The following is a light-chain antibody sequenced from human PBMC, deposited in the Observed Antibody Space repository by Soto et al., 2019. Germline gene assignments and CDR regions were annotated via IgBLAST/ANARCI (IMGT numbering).Light chain of an antibody. V-gene: IGLV2-8*01. Sequence: QSALTQPPSASGSPGQSVTISCTGTSSDVGAYKYVSWYQQHPGEAPKLMIYDVSKRPSGVPDRFSGSKSGNTASLTVSGLQAEDEADYYCSSYAGSNNLVFGGGTQLTVL. CDR2: DVS. CDR3: SSYAGSNNLV. CDR1: SSDVGAYKY. J-gene: IGLJ3*02.